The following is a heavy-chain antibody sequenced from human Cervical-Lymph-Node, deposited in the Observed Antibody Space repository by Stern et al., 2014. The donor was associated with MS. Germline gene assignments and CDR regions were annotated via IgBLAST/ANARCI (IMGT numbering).Heavy chain of an antibody. CDR3: ARPPPRRSSNDPNFGLDV. CDR2: IYPGDSDT. D-gene: IGHD6-6*01. J-gene: IGHJ6*02. CDR1: GYTFSKNW. V-gene: IGHV5-51*03. Sequence: EVQLVESGAEVKKPRDSLKISCKGSGYTFSKNWIAWVRQMPGKGLEWMGIIYPGDSDTRYSPSFPGQVTMSADKSINTAYLQWNSLKASDPAIYYWARPPPRRSSNDPNFGLDVWGQGTTVTVSS.